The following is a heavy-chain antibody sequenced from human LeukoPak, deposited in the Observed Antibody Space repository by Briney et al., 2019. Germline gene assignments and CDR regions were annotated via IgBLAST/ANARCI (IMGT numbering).Heavy chain of an antibody. CDR3: ARGDRRYCSNGSCYGSNY. V-gene: IGHV3-7*01. D-gene: IGHD2-15*01. J-gene: IGHJ4*02. CDR1: GFTFSSYW. CDR2: INQDGGEK. Sequence: GGFLRLSCAASGFTFSSYWMSWVRQAPGKGLEWVANINQDGGEKYYVDSVKGRFTISRDNAKNSPYLQMNSLRAEDTAVYYCARGDRRYCSNGSCYGSNYWGQGTLVTVSS.